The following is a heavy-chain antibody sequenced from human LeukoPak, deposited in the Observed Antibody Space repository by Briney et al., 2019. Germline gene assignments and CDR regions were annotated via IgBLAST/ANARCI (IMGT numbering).Heavy chain of an antibody. D-gene: IGHD6-19*01. J-gene: IGHJ5*02. CDR2: MNPNSGNT. CDR3: ARGRGSGHKENWFDP. Sequence: GASVKVSCKASGYTFTTYDINWVRQATGQGLEWMGWMNPNSGNTGYAQKFQGRVTMTRNTSISTAYMELSSLRSEDTAVYYCARGRGSGHKENWFDPWGQGTQVTVSS. CDR1: GYTFTTYD. V-gene: IGHV1-8*01.